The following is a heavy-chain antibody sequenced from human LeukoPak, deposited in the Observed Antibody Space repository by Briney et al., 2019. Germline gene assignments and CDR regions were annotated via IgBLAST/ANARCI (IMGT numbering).Heavy chain of an antibody. Sequence: PSHTLSLTCTVSGGPISSGGYYWSWIRQHPGKGLEWIGYIYYSGSTYYNPSLKSRVTISVDTSKNQFSLKLSSVTAADTAVYYCARDQDYDTKGGAFDIWGQGTMVTVSS. CDR3: ARDQDYDTKGGAFDI. V-gene: IGHV4-31*03. CDR2: IYYSGST. D-gene: IGHD3-22*01. CDR1: GGPISSGGYY. J-gene: IGHJ3*02.